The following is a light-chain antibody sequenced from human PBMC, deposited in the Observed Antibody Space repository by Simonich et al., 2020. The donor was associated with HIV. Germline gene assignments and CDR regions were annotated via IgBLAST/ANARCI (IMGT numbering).Light chain of an antibody. V-gene: IGLV1-40*01. Sequence: QSVLTQPPSVSGAPGQRVTISCTGSSSNIGAGHDVHWYQQPPGKAPKLLIYGNSNRPSGVPDRFSGSKSGTSTSLAITGLQAEDEADYYCQSYDSSLRGSVFGGGTKLTVL. CDR1: SSNIGAGHD. J-gene: IGLJ3*02. CDR2: GNS. CDR3: QSYDSSLRGSV.